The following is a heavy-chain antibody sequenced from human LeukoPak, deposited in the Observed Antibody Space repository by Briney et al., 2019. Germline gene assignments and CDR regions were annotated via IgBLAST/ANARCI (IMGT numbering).Heavy chain of an antibody. J-gene: IGHJ3*02. D-gene: IGHD6-13*01. CDR1: GFSFSNYA. V-gene: IGHV3-23*01. CDR3: TKSAGMGAFDI. CDR2: IRDSGSST. Sequence: GGSLRLSCAASGFSFSNYAMSWVRQAPGKGLEWVSGIRDSGSSTYYAGSVKGRFTISRDNSKNTLYLQMNSLRAEDTAIYYCTKSAGMGAFDIWGQGTMVTVSS.